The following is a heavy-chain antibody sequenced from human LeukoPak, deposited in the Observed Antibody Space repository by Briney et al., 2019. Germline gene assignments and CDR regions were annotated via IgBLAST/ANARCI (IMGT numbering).Heavy chain of an antibody. Sequence: SETLSLTCAVYGASFSSGGYSWSWIRQPPGKGLEWIGYIYHSGSTYYNPSLKSRVTISVDRSKNQFSLKLSSVTAADTAVYYCARVITMVRGVIPAPNWFDPWGQGTLVTVSS. D-gene: IGHD3-10*01. CDR3: ARVITMVRGVIPAPNWFDP. V-gene: IGHV4-30-2*01. CDR2: IYHSGST. CDR1: GASFSSGGYS. J-gene: IGHJ5*02.